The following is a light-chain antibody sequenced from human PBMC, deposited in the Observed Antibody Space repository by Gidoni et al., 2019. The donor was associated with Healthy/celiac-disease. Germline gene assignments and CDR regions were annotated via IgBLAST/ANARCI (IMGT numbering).Light chain of an antibody. V-gene: IGLV2-14*01. Sequence: QSALTQPASVSGSPGQSITISCTGTSSDVGGYNYVPWYQQHPGKAPKLMIYEVSNRPSGVSNRFSGSKSANTASLTISGLQAEDEADYYCSSYTSSSVYVFGTGTKVTVL. CDR3: SSYTSSSVYV. CDR2: EVS. J-gene: IGLJ1*01. CDR1: SSDVGGYNY.